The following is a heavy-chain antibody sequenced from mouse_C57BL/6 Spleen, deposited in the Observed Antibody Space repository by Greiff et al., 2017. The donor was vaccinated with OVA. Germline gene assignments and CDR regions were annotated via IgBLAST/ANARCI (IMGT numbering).Heavy chain of an antibody. D-gene: IGHD2-4*01. CDR3: ARNRDYDEDAMDY. CDR1: GFSLTSYA. J-gene: IGHJ4*01. CDR2: IWTGGGT. V-gene: IGHV2-9-1*01. Sequence: VKVVESGPGLVAPSQSLSITCTVSGFSLTSYAISWVRQPPGKGLEWLGVIWTGGGTNYNSALKSRLSISKDNSKSQVFLKMNSLQTDDTARYYCARNRDYDEDAMDYWGQGTSVTVSS.